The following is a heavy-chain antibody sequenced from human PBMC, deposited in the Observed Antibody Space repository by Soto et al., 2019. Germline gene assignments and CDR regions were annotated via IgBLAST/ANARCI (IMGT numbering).Heavy chain of an antibody. CDR3: ARGGTPIDH. Sequence: QVQLVQSGAEVKKPGASVKVSCKTSGYTFTNFGLSWVRQAPGQGLEWMGWISAYNGNTNYAQNFQGRVTMTTDTAPSTAYLELGSLRSDDTAVYYCARGGTPIDHWGQGTLVTVSS. V-gene: IGHV1-18*01. CDR1: GYTFTNFG. J-gene: IGHJ4*02. CDR2: ISAYNGNT. D-gene: IGHD3-16*01.